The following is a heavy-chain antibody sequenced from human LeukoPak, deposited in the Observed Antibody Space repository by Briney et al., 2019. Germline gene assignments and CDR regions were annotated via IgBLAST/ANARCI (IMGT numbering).Heavy chain of an antibody. J-gene: IGHJ4*02. CDR3: ASGRGYSGYEGYYFDY. V-gene: IGHV3-21*01. D-gene: IGHD5-12*01. CDR1: GFTFSSYS. Sequence: PGGSLRLSCAASGFTFSSYSMDWVRQAPGKGLEWVSSISSSSSYIYYADSVKGRFTISRDNAKNSLYLQMNSLRAEDTAVYYCASGRGYSGYEGYYFDYWGQGTLVTVSS. CDR2: ISSSSSYI.